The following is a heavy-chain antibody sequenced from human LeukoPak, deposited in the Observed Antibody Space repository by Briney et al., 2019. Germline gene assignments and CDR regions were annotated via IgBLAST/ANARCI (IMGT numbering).Heavy chain of an antibody. Sequence: GGSLRLSCAASGFSFSSYTMSWVRQAPGKGLEWVSAISGSGGRTYYADSVKGRFTISRDNSKNTLYLQMNSLRAEDTAVYYCAPGGPGYYFDYWGQGTLVTVSS. CDR1: GFSFSSYT. CDR2: ISGSGGRT. D-gene: IGHD3-10*01. J-gene: IGHJ4*02. V-gene: IGHV3-23*01. CDR3: APGGPGYYFDY.